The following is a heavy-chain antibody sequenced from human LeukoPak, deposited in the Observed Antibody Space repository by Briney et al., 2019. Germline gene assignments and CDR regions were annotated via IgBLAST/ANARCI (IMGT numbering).Heavy chain of an antibody. CDR3: YSPEADY. CDR1: GYTFSDYW. CDR2: INPDGSSS. J-gene: IGHJ4*02. V-gene: IGHV3-74*01. Sequence: PGGSLRLSCAASGYTFSDYWMHWFRQAPGKGLVWVFRINPDGSSSSYADSVKGRFTISRDNATNTLYLQMKSLTDEDTAVYYCYSPEADYWGQGTLVTVSS. D-gene: IGHD2-15*01.